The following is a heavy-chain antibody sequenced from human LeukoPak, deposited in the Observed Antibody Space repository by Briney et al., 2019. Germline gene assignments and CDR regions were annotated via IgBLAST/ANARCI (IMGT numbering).Heavy chain of an antibody. V-gene: IGHV3-30*04. Sequence: GGSLRLSCAASGFTFSSYVMHWVRQAPGKGLEWVAVISYDGSNKYYADSVKGRFTISRDNSKNTLYLQMNSLRAEDTAVYYCARDLPGITVAGATEHSGQGTLVTVSS. D-gene: IGHD6-19*01. CDR1: GFTFSSYV. CDR2: ISYDGSNK. CDR3: ARDLPGITVAGATEH. J-gene: IGHJ1*01.